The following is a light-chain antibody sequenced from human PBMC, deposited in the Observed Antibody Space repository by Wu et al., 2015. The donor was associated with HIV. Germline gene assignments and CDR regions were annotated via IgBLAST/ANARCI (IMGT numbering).Light chain of an antibody. CDR1: QSVSSN. V-gene: IGKV3-15*01. J-gene: IGKJ4*01. CDR2: GAS. Sequence: EIVMTQSPATLSVSPGERVTLSCRASQSVSSNLAWYQQKPGQAPRLLISGASTRATGIPARFSGAGSGTEFTLTISNLQSEDSAVYYCQQYNNRPLTFGGGTKVE. CDR3: QQYNNRPLT.